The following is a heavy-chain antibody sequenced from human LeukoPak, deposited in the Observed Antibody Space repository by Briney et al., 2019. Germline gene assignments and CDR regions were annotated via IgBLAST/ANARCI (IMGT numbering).Heavy chain of an antibody. D-gene: IGHD1-1*01. CDR1: GGPVRNLT. CDR3: AMTLAGVLDSFDS. J-gene: IGHJ4*02. CDR2: LTGNGGRT. V-gene: IGHV3-23*01. Sequence: GGSLRVSCAAAGGPVRNLTRSWIRQYPGKGLEWVSGLTGNGGRTFYADSVKGRFTISRDNSKNTVFLQVHSLRTEDTAIYYCAMTLAGVLDSFDSWGQGTLVTVSS.